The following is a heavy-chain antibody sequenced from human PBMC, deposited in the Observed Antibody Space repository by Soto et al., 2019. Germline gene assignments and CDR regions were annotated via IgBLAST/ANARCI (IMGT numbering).Heavy chain of an antibody. CDR3: ATGGWRGIIPRNVDC. CDR1: GFIFSNYA. J-gene: IGHJ4*02. V-gene: IGHV3-30-3*01. D-gene: IGHD3-10*01. CDR2: ISYDGNTN. Sequence: QVQLVESGGGVVQPGRSLRLSCAASGFIFSNYAMHWVRQAPGKGLEWVAAISYDGNTNYYVDSVKGRFTISRDNSKNMLYLQMNSLRAEDTAVYYCATGGWRGIIPRNVDCWGPGTLVTVSS.